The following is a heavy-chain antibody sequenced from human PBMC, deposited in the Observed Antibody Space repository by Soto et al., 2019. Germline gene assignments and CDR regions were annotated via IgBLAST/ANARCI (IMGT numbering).Heavy chain of an antibody. CDR1: GFTFSDYC. CDR2: ISYDGSSK. Sequence: GGSLILSCAASGFTFSDYCMHWVRQAPGKGLEWVALISYDGSSKQYADSVRGRFTISRDNSENTVYLQMNSLRAEDTAIYYCSRGYTSGYPSNWFDPWGQGTLVTVSS. J-gene: IGHJ5*02. CDR3: SRGYTSGYPSNWFDP. V-gene: IGHV3-30*19. D-gene: IGHD3-3*01.